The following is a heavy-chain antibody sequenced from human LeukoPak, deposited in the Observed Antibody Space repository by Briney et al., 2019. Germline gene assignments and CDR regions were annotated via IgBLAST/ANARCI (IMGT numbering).Heavy chain of an antibody. CDR3: AKGTYSSSPRDY. V-gene: IGHV3-23*01. Sequence: PGGSLRLSCAASGFTFSYYAMSWVRQAPGKGLEWVSAISNSGGSTYYADSVKGRFTISRDNSKNTLNLQMNSLRAEDTAVYYCAKGTYSSSPRDYWGQGTLVTVSS. J-gene: IGHJ4*02. D-gene: IGHD6-6*01. CDR1: GFTFSYYA. CDR2: ISNSGGST.